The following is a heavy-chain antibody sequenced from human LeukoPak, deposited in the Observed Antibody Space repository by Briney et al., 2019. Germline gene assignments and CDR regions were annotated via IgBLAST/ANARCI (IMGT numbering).Heavy chain of an antibody. D-gene: IGHD3-3*01. CDR2: IYTSGST. Sequence: PSETLSLTCTVSGGSISSYYWSWIRQPAGKGLEWIGRIYTSGSTNYNPSLKSRVTMSVDTSKNQFSLKLSSVTAADTAVYYCAGVYYDFWSGYFDYWGQGTLVTVSS. J-gene: IGHJ4*02. CDR1: GGSISSYY. V-gene: IGHV4-4*07. CDR3: AGVYYDFWSGYFDY.